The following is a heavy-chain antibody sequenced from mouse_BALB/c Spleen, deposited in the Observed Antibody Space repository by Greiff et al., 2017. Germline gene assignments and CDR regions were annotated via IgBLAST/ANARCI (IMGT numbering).Heavy chain of an antibody. CDR3: ARVGNFYAMDY. V-gene: IGHV5-6-5*01. CDR1: GFTFSSYA. J-gene: IGHJ4*01. CDR2: ISSGGST. Sequence: DVMLVESGGGLVKPGGSLKLSCAASGFTFSSYAMSWVRQTPEKRLEWVASISSGGSTYYPDSVKGRFTISRDNARNILYLQMSSLRSEDTAMYYCARVGNFYAMDYWGQGTSVTVSS. D-gene: IGHD2-1*01.